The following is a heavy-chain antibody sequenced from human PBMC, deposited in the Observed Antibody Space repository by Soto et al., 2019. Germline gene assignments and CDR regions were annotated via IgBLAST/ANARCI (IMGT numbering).Heavy chain of an antibody. Sequence: PSETLSLTCTVSGGSISSGGYYWSWIRQHPGKGLEWIGYIYYSGSTYYNPSLKSRVTISVDTSKNQFSLKLSSVTAADTAVYYFARFGRGSGSYYNGTYYYGMAVWGQRTTVTVS. CDR1: GGSISSGGYY. CDR2: IYYSGST. D-gene: IGHD3-10*01. V-gene: IGHV4-31*03. J-gene: IGHJ6*02. CDR3: ARFGRGSGSYYNGTYYYGMAV.